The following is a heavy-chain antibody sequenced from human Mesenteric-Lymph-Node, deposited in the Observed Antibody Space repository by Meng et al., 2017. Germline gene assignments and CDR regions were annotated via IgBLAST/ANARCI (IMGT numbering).Heavy chain of an antibody. Sequence: GGSLRLSCAASGFTFSSYGMHWVRQAPGKGLEWVSYISSSGSTIYYADSVKGRFTISRDNAKNSLYLQMNSLRAEDTAVYYCARSPGSSGWTRVGYYYYCGMDVWGQGTTVTVSS. J-gene: IGHJ6*02. CDR3: ARSPGSSGWTRVGYYYYCGMDV. CDR2: ISSSGSTI. D-gene: IGHD6-19*01. V-gene: IGHV3-48*04. CDR1: GFTFSSYG.